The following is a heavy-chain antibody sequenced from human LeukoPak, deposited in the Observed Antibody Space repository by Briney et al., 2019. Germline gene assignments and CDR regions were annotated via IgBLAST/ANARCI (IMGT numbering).Heavy chain of an antibody. CDR3: AREVGYSYAFV. J-gene: IGHJ4*02. Sequence: PGGSLRLSCAASGFTFSSYAMSWVRQAPGKGLEWVSAISGSSGSAIDYADSAKGRFTISRDNAKNSLYLQMNSLRAEDTAVYYCAREVGYSYAFVWGQGTLVTVSS. CDR2: ISGSSGSAI. V-gene: IGHV3-23*01. CDR1: GFTFSSYA. D-gene: IGHD5-18*01.